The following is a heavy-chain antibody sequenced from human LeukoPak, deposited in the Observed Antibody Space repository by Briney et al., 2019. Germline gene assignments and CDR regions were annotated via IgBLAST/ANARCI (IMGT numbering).Heavy chain of an antibody. CDR3: AKEMGCSSTSCRVFDY. Sequence: PGGSLRLSCAASGFTFSSYGMHWVRQAPGKGQEWVAFIRYDGSNKYYADSVKGRFTITRDNSKNTLYLQMNSLRAEDTAVYYCAKEMGCSSTSCRVFDYWGQGTLVTVSS. CDR1: GFTFSSYG. D-gene: IGHD2-2*01. J-gene: IGHJ4*02. CDR2: IRYDGSNK. V-gene: IGHV3-30*02.